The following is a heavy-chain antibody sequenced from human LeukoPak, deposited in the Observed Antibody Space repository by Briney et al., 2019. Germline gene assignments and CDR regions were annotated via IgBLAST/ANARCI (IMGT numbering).Heavy chain of an antibody. J-gene: IGHJ4*02. CDR1: GGSISSYY. CDR2: IYYSSST. CDR3: ARHDYYGSGSYSAFDY. Sequence: PSETLSLTCTVSGGSISSYYWSWIRQPPGKGLEWIGSIYYSSSTNYTPSLRRRVTISVDTSKNQSSLKLSSVTAADTAVYYCARHDYYGSGSYSAFDYWGQGTLVTVSS. D-gene: IGHD3-10*01. V-gene: IGHV4-59*08.